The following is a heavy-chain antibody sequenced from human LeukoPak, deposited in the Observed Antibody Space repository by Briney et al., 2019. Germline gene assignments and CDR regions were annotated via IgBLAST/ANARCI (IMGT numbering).Heavy chain of an antibody. CDR1: GFTFSSYS. CDR3: ARDVVVVPAAIHGYGMDV. V-gene: IGHV3-21*01. D-gene: IGHD2-2*02. J-gene: IGHJ6*02. Sequence: PGGSLRLSCAASGFTFSSYSMNWVRQAPGKGLEWVSSISSSSSYIYYADSVKGRFTISRDNAKNSLYLQMNSLRAEDTAVYYCARDVVVVPAAIHGYGMDVWGQGTTVTVSS. CDR2: ISSSSSYI.